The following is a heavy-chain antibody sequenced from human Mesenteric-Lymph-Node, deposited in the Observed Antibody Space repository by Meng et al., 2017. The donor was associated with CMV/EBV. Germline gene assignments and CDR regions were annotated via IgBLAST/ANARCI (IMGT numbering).Heavy chain of an antibody. V-gene: IGHV3-30-3*01. CDR3: ARKNRNSYYFDY. J-gene: IGHJ4*02. Sequence: GESLKISCAASGFTFSSYAMHWVRQAPGKGLEWVAVISYDGSNKYYADSVKGRFTISRDNSKNTLYLQMNSLRAEDTAVYYCARKNRNSYYFDYWGQGTLVTVSS. CDR2: ISYDGSNK. D-gene: IGHD6-13*01. CDR1: GFTFSSYA.